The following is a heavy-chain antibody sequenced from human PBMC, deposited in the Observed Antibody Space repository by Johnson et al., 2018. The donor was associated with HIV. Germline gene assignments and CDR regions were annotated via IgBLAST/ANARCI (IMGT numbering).Heavy chain of an antibody. CDR3: AREAGGEAVAGPEMDAFDI. Sequence: QLVESGGGVVQPGRSLRLSCAASGFTFSSYAMHWVRQAPGKGLEWVAVISYDGSNKYYADSVKGRFTISRDNSKNTLYLQMNSLRAEDTAVYYCAREAGGEAVAGPEMDAFDIWGQGTMVTVSS. J-gene: IGHJ3*02. V-gene: IGHV3-30-3*01. CDR1: GFTFSSYA. CDR2: ISYDGSNK. D-gene: IGHD6-19*01.